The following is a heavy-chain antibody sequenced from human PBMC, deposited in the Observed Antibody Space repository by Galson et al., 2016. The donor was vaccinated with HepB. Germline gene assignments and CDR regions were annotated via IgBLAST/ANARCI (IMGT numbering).Heavy chain of an antibody. Sequence: TLSLTCTVSGGSISGDGYFWSWIRQHPAKGLEWIGYISYSGSTFYNPSLKSRVIISIDTSKNQFSLELSSVTAADTAVYYCARGVTMLQGEGPGFAPWGQGTLVTVSS. J-gene: IGHJ5*02. CDR1: GGSISGDGYF. D-gene: IGHD3-10*01. CDR3: ARGVTMLQGEGPGFAP. CDR2: ISYSGST. V-gene: IGHV4-31*03.